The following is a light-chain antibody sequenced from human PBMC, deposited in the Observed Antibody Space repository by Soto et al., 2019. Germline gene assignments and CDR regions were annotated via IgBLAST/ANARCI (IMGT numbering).Light chain of an antibody. V-gene: IGKV1-33*01. CDR2: DAS. CDR1: QDISNY. CDR3: QQYDKLPPLT. J-gene: IGKJ4*01. Sequence: DIQMTQSPSSLSASVGDRVTITCQASQDISNYLNWYQQKQGKAPKLLIYDASNLETGVPSRFTGSGCGTDRTFTISSLQPEDIATYNCQQYDKLPPLTFGGGTKVEIK.